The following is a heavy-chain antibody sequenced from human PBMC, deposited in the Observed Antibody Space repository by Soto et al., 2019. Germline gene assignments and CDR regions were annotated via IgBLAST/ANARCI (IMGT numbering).Heavy chain of an antibody. CDR1: GGTFSNYA. V-gene: IGHV1-69*01. D-gene: IGHD2-2*01. J-gene: IGHJ6*02. Sequence: QVQLVQSGAEVKKPGSSVKVSCKASGGTFSNYAFSWVRQAPGQGLEWMGGFIPIFGTPNYARKFQGRVTVTPDASTRTVYMELSSLRSEDTAVYYCARERSVGYCITTTCPKPFYYYAMDVWGQGTTVTVSS. CDR2: FIPIFGTP. CDR3: ARERSVGYCITTTCPKPFYYYAMDV.